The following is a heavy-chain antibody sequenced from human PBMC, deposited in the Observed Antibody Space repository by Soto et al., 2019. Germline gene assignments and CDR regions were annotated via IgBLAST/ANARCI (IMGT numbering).Heavy chain of an antibody. CDR1: GGTFSSYA. D-gene: IGHD3-22*01. CDR2: IIPIFGTA. V-gene: IGHV1-69*12. CDR3: ARAKHHHDSSGYYRAFVY. J-gene: IGHJ4*02. Sequence: QVQLVQSGAEVKKPGSSVKVSCKASGGTFSSYAISWVRQAPGQGLEWMGGIIPIFGTANYAQKFQGRVTITADESTSTAYMELSSLRSEDTAVYYCARAKHHHDSSGYYRAFVYWGQGTLVTVSS.